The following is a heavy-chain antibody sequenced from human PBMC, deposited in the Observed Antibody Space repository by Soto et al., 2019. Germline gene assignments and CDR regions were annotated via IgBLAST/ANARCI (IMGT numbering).Heavy chain of an antibody. J-gene: IGHJ4*02. CDR2: ISYDGSNK. Sequence: PGGSLRLACAASGFTFSSYAMHWVRQAPGKGLEWVAVISYDGSNKYYADSVKGRFTISRDNSKNTLYLQMNSLRAEDTAVYYCARSMGSRSWLAYWGQGTLVTVSS. CDR1: GFTFSSYA. CDR3: ARSMGSRSWLAY. V-gene: IGHV3-30-3*01. D-gene: IGHD1-26*01.